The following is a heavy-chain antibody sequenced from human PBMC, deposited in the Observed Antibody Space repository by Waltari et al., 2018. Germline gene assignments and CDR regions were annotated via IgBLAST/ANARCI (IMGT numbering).Heavy chain of an antibody. D-gene: IGHD3-22*01. CDR2: IRYDGSNK. CDR1: GFTFSSHG. Sequence: QVQLVESGGGVVQPGGSLRLSCAASGFTFSSHGMPWVRPAPGKGLEWVAFIRYDGSNKYYADSVKGRFTISRDNSKNTLYLQMNSLRAEDTAVYYCAKAPYDSSGYYSPLGDYWGQGTLVTVSS. CDR3: AKAPYDSSGYYSPLGDY. J-gene: IGHJ4*02. V-gene: IGHV3-30*02.